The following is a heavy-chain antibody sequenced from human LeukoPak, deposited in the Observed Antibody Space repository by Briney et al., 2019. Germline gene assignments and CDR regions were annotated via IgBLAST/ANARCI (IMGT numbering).Heavy chain of an antibody. CDR2: INHSGST. D-gene: IGHD3-3*01. Sequence: PSQTLSLTCAVSGGSISSGGYYWSWIRQPPGKGLEWIGEINHSGSTNYNPSLKSRVTISVDTSKNQFSLKLSSVTAADTAVYYCARFPLLYDFWSGSRAPLYYYYYGMDVWGQGTTVTVSS. CDR3: ARFPLLYDFWSGSRAPLYYYYYGMDV. V-gene: IGHV4-30-2*01. J-gene: IGHJ6*02. CDR1: GGSISSGGYY.